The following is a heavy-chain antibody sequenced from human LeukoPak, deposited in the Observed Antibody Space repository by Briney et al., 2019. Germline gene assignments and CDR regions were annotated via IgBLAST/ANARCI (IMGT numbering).Heavy chain of an antibody. CDR3: TRVSYADGGYFDY. V-gene: IGHV3-21*01. J-gene: IGHJ4*02. CDR2: ISRTTNYT. CDR1: GFTFNNYA. Sequence: PGGSLRLSCAASGFTFNNYAMSWVRQAPGKGLEWVSSISRTTNYTYYTDSVKGRFTISRDNAKNSLYLQMNSLRAEDTAVYYCTRVSYADGGYFDYWGQGTLVTVSS. D-gene: IGHD3-16*01.